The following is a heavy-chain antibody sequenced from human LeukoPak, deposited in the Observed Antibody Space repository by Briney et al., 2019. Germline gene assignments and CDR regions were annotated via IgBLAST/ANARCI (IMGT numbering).Heavy chain of an antibody. D-gene: IGHD6-19*01. J-gene: IGHJ6*02. CDR3: AREPAVGGSSYGMDV. Sequence: GGSLRLSCAASGFTFSSYSMNWVRQAPGKGLEWVSSISSSSSYIYYADSVKGRFTISRDNAKNSLYLQMNSLRAGDTAVYYCAREPAVGGSSYGMDVWGQGTTVTVSS. V-gene: IGHV3-21*01. CDR1: GFTFSSYS. CDR2: ISSSSSYI.